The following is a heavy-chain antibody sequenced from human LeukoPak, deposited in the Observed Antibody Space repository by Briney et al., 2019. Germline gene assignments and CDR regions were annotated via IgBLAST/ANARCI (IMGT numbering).Heavy chain of an antibody. J-gene: IGHJ6*03. V-gene: IGHV3-21*04. CDR1: GFTFNTNT. CDR3: AKEGFWSGLDYYYMDV. Sequence: GGSLRLSCAASGFTFNTNTMNWVRQAPGKGLEWVSSISSSSSSIYYADSVKGRLTISRDNAKNSLYLQMNSLRAEDTAVYCCAKEGFWSGLDYYYMDVWGKGTTVTVSS. CDR2: ISSSSSSI. D-gene: IGHD3-3*01.